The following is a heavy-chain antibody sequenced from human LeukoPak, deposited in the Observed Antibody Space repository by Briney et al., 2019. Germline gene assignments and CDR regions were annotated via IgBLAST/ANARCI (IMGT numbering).Heavy chain of an antibody. J-gene: IGHJ4*02. Sequence: SETLSLTCTVSGGSISNTLYYWAWIRQPPGKGLESIVSIYYSRSTYYSPSLKSRVTISVDTSKNQFSLKLTSVTAADTAVYYCARRKGFGEGYFDSWGQGTLVTVSS. V-gene: IGHV4-39*01. CDR1: GGSISNTLYY. D-gene: IGHD3-10*01. CDR3: ARRKGFGEGYFDS. CDR2: IYYSRST.